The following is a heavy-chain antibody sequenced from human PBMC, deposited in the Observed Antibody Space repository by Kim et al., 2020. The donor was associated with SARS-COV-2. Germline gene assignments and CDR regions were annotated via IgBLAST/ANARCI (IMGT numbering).Heavy chain of an antibody. CDR1: GGSFSGYY. Sequence: SETLSLTCAVYGGSFSGYYWSWIRQPPGKGLEWIGEINHSGSTNYNPSLKSRVTISVDTSKNQFSLKLSSVTAADPAVYYCARSRRITIFGVVIHRVGGMDVWGKGTTVTVSS. D-gene: IGHD3-3*01. J-gene: IGHJ6*04. CDR3: ARSRRITIFGVVIHRVGGMDV. V-gene: IGHV4-34*01. CDR2: INHSGST.